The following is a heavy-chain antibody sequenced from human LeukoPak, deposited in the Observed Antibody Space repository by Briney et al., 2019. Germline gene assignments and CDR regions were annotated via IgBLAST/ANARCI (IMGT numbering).Heavy chain of an antibody. J-gene: IGHJ4*02. D-gene: IGHD1-7*01. Sequence: ASVKVSCKASGYTFTGYYMHWVRQAPGQGLEWMGWINPSSGGTNYAQKFQGRVTMTRDTSISTAYMELSRLRSDDTAVYYCASGNWNYGFDLDYWGQGTLVTVSS. CDR1: GYTFTGYY. CDR2: INPSSGGT. V-gene: IGHV1-2*02. CDR3: ASGNWNYGFDLDY.